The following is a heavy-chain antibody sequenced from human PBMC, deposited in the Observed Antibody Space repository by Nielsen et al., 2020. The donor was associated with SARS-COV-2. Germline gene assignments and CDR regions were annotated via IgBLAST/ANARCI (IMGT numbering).Heavy chain of an antibody. V-gene: IGHV5-51*01. CDR3: ARHGGYSYGPGAPYYYYGMDV. CDR2: IYPGDSDT. CDR1: GYSFTSYW. J-gene: IGHJ6*02. D-gene: IGHD5-18*01. Sequence: GESLKISCKGSGYSFTSYWIGWVRQMPGKGLEWMGIIYPGDSDTRYSPSFQGQVTISADKSISTAYLQWSSLKASDTAMYYCARHGGYSYGPGAPYYYYGMDVWGQGTTVTVSS.